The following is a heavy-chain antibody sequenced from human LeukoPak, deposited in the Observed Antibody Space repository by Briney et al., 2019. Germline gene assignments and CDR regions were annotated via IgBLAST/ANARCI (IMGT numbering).Heavy chain of an antibody. D-gene: IGHD5-12*01. V-gene: IGHV1-8*01. CDR1: GYTLTELS. Sequence: ASVKVSCKVSGYTLTELSMHWVRQAPGKGLEWMGWMNPNSGNTGYAQKFQGRVTMTRNTSISTAYMELSSLRSEDTAVYYCARAQSGYDEGSFDYWGQGTLVTVSS. CDR2: MNPNSGNT. J-gene: IGHJ4*02. CDR3: ARAQSGYDEGSFDY.